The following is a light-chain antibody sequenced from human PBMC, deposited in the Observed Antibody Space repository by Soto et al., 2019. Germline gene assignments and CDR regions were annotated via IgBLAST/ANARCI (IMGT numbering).Light chain of an antibody. CDR2: EVS. J-gene: IGLJ3*02. CDR1: SSDVGVYKY. CDR3: NSYTSSTTLV. Sequence: QSALTQPASVSGSPGQSITISCTGTSSDVGVYKYVSWYQQHPGKAPKLIIYEVSNRPSGVSNRFSGSKSGNTASLTISGLQAEDEANYFCNSYTSSTTLVFGGGTKLTVL. V-gene: IGLV2-14*01.